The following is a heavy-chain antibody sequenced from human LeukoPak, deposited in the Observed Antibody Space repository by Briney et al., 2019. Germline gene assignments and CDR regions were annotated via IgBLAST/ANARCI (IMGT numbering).Heavy chain of an antibody. V-gene: IGHV3-53*01. Sequence: GGSLRLSCAASGFTVSSNYMSWVRQAPGKGLERVSVIYSGGSTYYADSVKGRFTISRDNSKNTLYLRMNSLRAEDTAVYYCAQHRIRGYFDYWGQGTLVTVSS. CDR2: IYSGGST. CDR1: GFTVSSNY. D-gene: IGHD2-15*01. CDR3: AQHRIRGYFDY. J-gene: IGHJ4*02.